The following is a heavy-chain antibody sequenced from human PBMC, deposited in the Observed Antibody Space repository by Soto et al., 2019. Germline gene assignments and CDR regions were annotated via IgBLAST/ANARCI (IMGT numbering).Heavy chain of an antibody. CDR3: ARDRQWLAPYY. Sequence: QVQLVQSGAEVKKPGASVKVSCKASGYTSTSYAMHWVRQAPGQRLEWMGWINAGNGNTKYSQKFQGRVTITRDTSASTAYMELSSLRSEDTAVYYCARDRQWLAPYYWGQGTLVTVSS. V-gene: IGHV1-3*01. J-gene: IGHJ4*02. CDR1: GYTSTSYA. D-gene: IGHD6-19*01. CDR2: INAGNGNT.